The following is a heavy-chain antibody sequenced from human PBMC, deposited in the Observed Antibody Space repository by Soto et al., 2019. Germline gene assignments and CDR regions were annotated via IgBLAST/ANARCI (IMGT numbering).Heavy chain of an antibody. J-gene: IGHJ3*02. Sequence: KTSETLSLTCTVSGGSISSGDYYWSWIRQPPGKGLEWIGYIYYSGSTYYNPSLKSRVTISVDTSKNQFSLKLSSVTAADTAVYYCARGSGVFCTNGVCYKAVDAFDIWGQGTMVTVSS. D-gene: IGHD2-8*01. V-gene: IGHV4-30-4*01. CDR2: IYYSGST. CDR1: GGSISSGDYY. CDR3: ARGSGVFCTNGVCYKAVDAFDI.